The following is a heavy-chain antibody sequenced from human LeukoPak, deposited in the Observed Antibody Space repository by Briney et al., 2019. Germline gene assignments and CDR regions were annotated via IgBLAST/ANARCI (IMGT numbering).Heavy chain of an antibody. CDR2: INPNSGGT. Sequence: ASVKVSCKASGYTFTGYYMHWVRQAPGQGLEWMGWINPNSGGTNYAQKFQGRVTMTRDTSISTAYMELSRLRSDDTAVYYRARARGPLSGFDPWGQGTLVTVSS. V-gene: IGHV1-2*02. D-gene: IGHD3-16*02. CDR3: ARARGPLSGFDP. J-gene: IGHJ5*02. CDR1: GYTFTGYY.